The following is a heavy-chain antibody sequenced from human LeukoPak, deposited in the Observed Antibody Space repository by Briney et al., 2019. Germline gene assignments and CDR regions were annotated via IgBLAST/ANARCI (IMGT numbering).Heavy chain of an antibody. CDR2: VRYDETTK. Sequence: GGSLRLSCAASGFTFSNYGMHWVHQAPGKGLEWVAFVRYDETTKFYADSVKGRFTISRDNSKTTLYLQMNSLRAEDTAVYYCAKDVPTAYFDYWGRGTLVTVSS. V-gene: IGHV3-30*02. CDR3: AKDVPTAYFDY. CDR1: GFTFSNYG. D-gene: IGHD2-2*01. J-gene: IGHJ4*02.